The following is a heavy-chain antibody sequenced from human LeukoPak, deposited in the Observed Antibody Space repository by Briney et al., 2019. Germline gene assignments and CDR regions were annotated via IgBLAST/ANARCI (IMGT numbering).Heavy chain of an antibody. CDR3: ARVAGTTRDYYYMDV. CDR1: GYTFTGYY. CDR2: INPNSGGT. V-gene: IGHV1-2*02. J-gene: IGHJ6*03. Sequence: GASVKVSCKASGYTFTGYYMHWVRQAPGQGLEWMWWINPNSGGTNYAQKFQGSVTMTRDTSISTAYMELSRLRSDDTAVYYCARVAGTTRDYYYMDVWGKGTTVTVSS. D-gene: IGHD1-1*01.